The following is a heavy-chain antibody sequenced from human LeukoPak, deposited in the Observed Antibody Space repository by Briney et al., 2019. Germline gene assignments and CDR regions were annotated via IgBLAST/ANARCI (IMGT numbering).Heavy chain of an antibody. CDR1: GFTFSTYW. J-gene: IGHJ4*02. CDR2: IKKDGSEK. V-gene: IGHV3-7*03. Sequence: GGSLRLSCAASGFTFSTYWMTWVRQSPGKGLEWVANIKKDGSEKYYVDSVKGRFTISRDNAKNSLYLQMNSLRAEDTAVYYCARVKAAAGDYWGQGTLVTVSS. CDR3: ARVKAAAGDY. D-gene: IGHD6-13*01.